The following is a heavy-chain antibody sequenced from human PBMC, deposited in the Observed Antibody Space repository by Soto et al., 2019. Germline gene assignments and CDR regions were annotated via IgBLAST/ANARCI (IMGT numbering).Heavy chain of an antibody. CDR3: ARDRSSGYDFSPADV. CDR2: IIPILGIA. CDR1: GGTFSSYT. Sequence: ASVKVSCKASGGTFSSYTISWVRQAPGQGLEWMGRIIPILGIANYEQKFQGRVTITADKYTSTAYMEQSSLRSEDTAVYYCARDRSSGYDFSPADVWGKGTTVTVSS. J-gene: IGHJ6*04. D-gene: IGHD5-12*01. V-gene: IGHV1-69*04.